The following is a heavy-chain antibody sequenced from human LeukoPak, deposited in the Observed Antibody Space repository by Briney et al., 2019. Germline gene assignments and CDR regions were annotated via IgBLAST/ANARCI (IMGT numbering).Heavy chain of an antibody. V-gene: IGHV4-39*01. CDR1: GGSISSSSYY. D-gene: IGHD5-18*01. CDR2: IYYSGST. Sequence: PSETLSLTCTASGGSISSSSYYWGWIRQPPGKGLEWIGSIYYSGSTYYNPSLKSRVTISVDTSKNQFSLRLSSVTAADTAVYYCARPSREYSHAFDIWGQGTMVTVSS. CDR3: ARPSREYSHAFDI. J-gene: IGHJ3*02.